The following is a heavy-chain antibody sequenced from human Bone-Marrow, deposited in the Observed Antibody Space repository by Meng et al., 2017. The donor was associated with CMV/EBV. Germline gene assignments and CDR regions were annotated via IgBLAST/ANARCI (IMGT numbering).Heavy chain of an antibody. V-gene: IGHV1-8*03. D-gene: IGHD2-2*01. CDR1: GYTFTSYD. CDR2: MNPNSGNT. Sequence: ASVKVSCKASGYTFTSYDINWVRQATGQGLEWMGWMNPNSGNTGYAQKFQGRVTITRNTSTNTVYMDLSSLRFEDTAVYYCARGPPYCTSTRCFPYYYNGLDVWGQGTTVTVSS. CDR3: ARGPPYCTSTRCFPYYYNGLDV. J-gene: IGHJ6*02.